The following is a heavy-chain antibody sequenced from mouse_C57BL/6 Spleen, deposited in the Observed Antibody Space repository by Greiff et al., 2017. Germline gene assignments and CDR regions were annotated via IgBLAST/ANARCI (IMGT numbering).Heavy chain of an antibody. V-gene: IGHV1-80*01. J-gene: IGHJ4*01. CDR2: IYPGDGDT. D-gene: IGHD2-3*01. CDR1: GYAFSSYW. Sequence: QVQLKQSGAELVKPGASVKISCKASGYAFSSYWMNWVKQRPGKGLEWIGQIYPGDGDTNYNGKFKGKATLTADKSSSTAYMQLSSLTSEDSAVYFCARGDGSNAMDYWGQGTSVTVSS. CDR3: ARGDGSNAMDY.